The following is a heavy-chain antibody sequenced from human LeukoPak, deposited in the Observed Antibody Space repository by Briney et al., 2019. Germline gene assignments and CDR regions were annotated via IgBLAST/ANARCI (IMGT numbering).Heavy chain of an antibody. CDR3: ARDAPMVRGVMGYYFDY. CDR1: GGSISSYY. V-gene: IGHV4-4*07. D-gene: IGHD3-10*01. Sequence: PSETLSLTCTVSGGSISSYYWSWIRQPAGKGLEWIGRIYTSGSTNYNPSLKSRVTMSLDTSKNQFSLKLSSVTAADTAVYYCARDAPMVRGVMGYYFDYWGQGTLVTVSS. CDR2: IYTSGST. J-gene: IGHJ4*02.